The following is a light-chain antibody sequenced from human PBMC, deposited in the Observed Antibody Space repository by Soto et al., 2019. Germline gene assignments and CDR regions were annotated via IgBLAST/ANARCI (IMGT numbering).Light chain of an antibody. CDR1: QSLLHISGETF. CDR2: GAS. J-gene: IGKJ1*01. V-gene: IGKV2-29*01. Sequence: DVVMTQPPLSLSVAPGQPASISCKSSQSLLHISGETFLFFYPQRPGRAPRLLIYGASTRATGVPDRFSGGGSGTDFTLTVTSLQSEDFGIYYCQQYTDWPTTFGRGTKVDI. CDR3: QQYTDWPTT.